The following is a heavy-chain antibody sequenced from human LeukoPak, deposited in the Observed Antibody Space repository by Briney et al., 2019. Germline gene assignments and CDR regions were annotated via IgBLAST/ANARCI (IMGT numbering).Heavy chain of an antibody. V-gene: IGHV3-53*01. J-gene: IGHJ4*02. CDR3: AKVWSDSNGWFHFDC. Sequence: PGGTLRLSCAASGFTVSSNYMSWVREAPGKGLEWVSLISSVDSTNYAAPVRGRFTISRDNFKNTRYPQMNSLTVEDTAIYYCAKVWSDSNGWFHFDCGGQGTLVTVP. CDR2: ISSVDST. CDR1: GFTVSSNY. D-gene: IGHD5-18*01.